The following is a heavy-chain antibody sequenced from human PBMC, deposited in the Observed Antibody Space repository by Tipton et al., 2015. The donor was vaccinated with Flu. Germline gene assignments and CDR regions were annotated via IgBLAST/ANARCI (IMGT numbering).Heavy chain of an antibody. CDR2: IYSSGST. D-gene: IGHD3-10*01. J-gene: IGHJ4*02. V-gene: IGHV4-4*07. CDR3: ARGSGSGTEMIFYY. CDR1: GDSISSFY. Sequence: TLSLTCTVSGDSISSFYWTWIRQPAGKGLEWIGRIYSSGSTKYNPSLRSRVTMSVDTSKNQFSLRLSSVTAADSAMYYGARGSGSGTEMIFYYWGQGALVTVSS.